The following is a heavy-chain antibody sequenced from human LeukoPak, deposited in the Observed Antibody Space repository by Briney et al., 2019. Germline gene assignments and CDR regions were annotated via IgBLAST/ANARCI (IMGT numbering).Heavy chain of an antibody. CDR2: ISYSGST. J-gene: IGHJ6*02. Sequence: PSETLSLTCTVSGGSISSSSYYWGWIRQPPGKGLEWIGSISYSGSTYYNPSLKSRVTISVDTSKNQFSLKLSSVTAADTAIYYCARGSVVPAAFMDVWGQGTTVTVSS. CDR3: ARGSVVPAAFMDV. V-gene: IGHV4-39*07. D-gene: IGHD2-2*01. CDR1: GGSISSSSYY.